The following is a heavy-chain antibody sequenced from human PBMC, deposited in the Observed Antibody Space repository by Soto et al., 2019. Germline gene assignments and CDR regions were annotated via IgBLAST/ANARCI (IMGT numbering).Heavy chain of an antibody. CDR2: IGTAGDT. CDR3: ARDLKGYSYGYYYYYGMDV. J-gene: IGHJ6*02. V-gene: IGHV3-13*01. Sequence: GGSLRLSCAAAGFTFSSYWMSWVRQATGKGLEWVSAIGTAGDTYYPGSVKGRFTISRENAKNSLYLQMNSLRAGDTAVYYCARDLKGYSYGYYYYYGMDVWGQGTTVTVSS. D-gene: IGHD5-18*01. CDR1: GFTFSSYW.